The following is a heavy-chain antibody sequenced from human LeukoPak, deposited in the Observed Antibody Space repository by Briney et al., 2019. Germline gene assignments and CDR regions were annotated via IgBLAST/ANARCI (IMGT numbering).Heavy chain of an antibody. V-gene: IGHV4-34*01. CDR1: GGSFSGYY. CDR3: ARGTTSQPYYYYGMDV. J-gene: IGHJ6*02. CDR2: INHSGST. Sequence: SETLSLTCAVYGGSFSGYYWSWIRQPPGKGLEWIGEINHSGSTNYNPSLKSRGTISVDTSKNQFSLKLSSVTAADTAVYYCARGTTSQPYYYYGMDVWGQGTTATVSS. D-gene: IGHD4-17*01.